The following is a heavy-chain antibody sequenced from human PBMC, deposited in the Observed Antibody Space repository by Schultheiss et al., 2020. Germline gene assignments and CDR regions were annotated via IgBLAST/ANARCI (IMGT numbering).Heavy chain of an antibody. D-gene: IGHD3-16*02. CDR2: IYYSGST. Sequence: SETLSLTCTVSGGSISSYYWSWIRQPPGKGLEWIGYIYYSGSTNYNPSLKSRVTISVDTSKNQFSLKLSSVTAADTAVYYCARGGYLSWFDPWGQGTLVTGSS. CDR1: GGSISSYY. V-gene: IGHV4-59*01. J-gene: IGHJ5*02. CDR3: ARGGYLSWFDP.